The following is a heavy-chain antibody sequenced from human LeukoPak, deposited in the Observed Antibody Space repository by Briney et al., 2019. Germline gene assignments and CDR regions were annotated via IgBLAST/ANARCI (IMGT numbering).Heavy chain of an antibody. D-gene: IGHD1-20*01. J-gene: IGHJ3*02. CDR1: GASISSYY. CDR2: IYYSGNT. CDR3: ARYNSLNAFDI. V-gene: IGHV4-59*01. Sequence: SETLSLTCTVSGASISSYYWSWIRQPPGKGLEWIGYIYYSGNTNYNPSLKSRVTISIDTSKNQFSLKLNSLTAADTAVYYCARYNSLNAFDIWGQGTMVTVSS.